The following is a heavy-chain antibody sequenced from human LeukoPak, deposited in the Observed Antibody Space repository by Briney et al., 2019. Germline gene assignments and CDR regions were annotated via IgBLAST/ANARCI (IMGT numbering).Heavy chain of an antibody. CDR2: ISGSGRST. D-gene: IGHD5-12*01. CDR1: GFIFSNSA. V-gene: IGHV3-23*01. Sequence: GGSLTLSCAGSGFIFSNSAMSWVSQAPGKGLEWVSVISGSGRSTYYTDSVKGRFTVSRDNSKNTLYLQMNSLRAEDTAVYYCAKDYSGYDLSAGYWGEGTLVTVSS. CDR3: AKDYSGYDLSAGY. J-gene: IGHJ4*02.